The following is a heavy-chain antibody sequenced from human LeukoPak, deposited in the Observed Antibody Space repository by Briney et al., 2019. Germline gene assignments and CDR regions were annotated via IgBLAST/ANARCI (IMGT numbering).Heavy chain of an antibody. D-gene: IGHD3-3*01. CDR1: GFTFSSYA. J-gene: IGHJ4*02. CDR3: AKDSGLPLRFLEWSNDY. V-gene: IGHV3-30*04. CDR2: ISYDGSNK. Sequence: PGGSLRLSCAASGFTFSSYAMHWVRQAPGKGLEWVAVISYDGSNKYYADSVKGRFTISRDNSKNTLYLQMNSLRAEDTAVYYCAKDSGLPLRFLEWSNDYWGQGTLVTVSS.